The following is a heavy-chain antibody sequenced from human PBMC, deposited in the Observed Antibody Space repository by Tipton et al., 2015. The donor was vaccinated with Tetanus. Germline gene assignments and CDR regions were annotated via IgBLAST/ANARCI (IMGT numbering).Heavy chain of an antibody. Sequence: TLSLTCSVSGASLRSGDYNWSWIRQPPGKGLEWLAYISDSGLSNSNYFLKSRITISRDTSKNQFSLRLSSVTAADTAVYFCARHPPPYYYGSGSYLDYWGQGTPVTVSS. CDR3: ARHPPPYYYGSGSYLDY. J-gene: IGHJ4*02. V-gene: IGHV4-61*08. D-gene: IGHD3-10*01. CDR1: GASLRSGDYN. CDR2: ISDSGLS.